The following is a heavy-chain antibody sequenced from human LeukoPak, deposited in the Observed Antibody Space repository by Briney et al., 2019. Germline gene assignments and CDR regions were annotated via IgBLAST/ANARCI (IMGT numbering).Heavy chain of an antibody. J-gene: IGHJ5*02. CDR2: IWYDGSNK. V-gene: IGHV3-33*01. CDR1: GFTFSNYG. D-gene: IGHD2-2*01. Sequence: GRSLRLSCAASGFTFSNYGMHWVRQAPGKGLEWVALIWYDGSNKYYADSVKGRFAISRDNSKNTLYLQMNSLRAEDTAVYYCARDLKAGTEGYCSNTNCKNFGFDPWGQGTLVTVSS. CDR3: ARDLKAGTEGYCSNTNCKNFGFDP.